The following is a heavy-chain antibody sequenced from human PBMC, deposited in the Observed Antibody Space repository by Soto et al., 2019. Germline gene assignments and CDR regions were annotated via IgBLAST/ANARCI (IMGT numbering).Heavy chain of an antibody. V-gene: IGHV3-33*01. CDR3: AREAGTTRYYGMDV. J-gene: IGHJ6*02. CDR1: GFTFSSYG. Sequence: QVQLVESGGGVVQPGRSLRLSCAASGFTFSSYGMHWVRQAPGKGLEWVAVIWYDGSNKYYADSVKGRFTISRDNSRNTPYLQMNSLGDEDTAVYYCAREAGTTRYYGMDVWGQGTTVTVSS. CDR2: IWYDGSNK. D-gene: IGHD1-7*01.